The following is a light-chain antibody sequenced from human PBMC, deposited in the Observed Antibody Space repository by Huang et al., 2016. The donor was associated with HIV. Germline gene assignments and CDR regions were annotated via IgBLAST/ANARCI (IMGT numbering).Light chain of an antibody. CDR2: GAS. V-gene: IGKV3-15*01. J-gene: IGKJ2*01. CDR3: QQYNNWPPWYT. CDR1: QSVSSN. Sequence: PGERATLSCRASQSVSSNLAWYQQKPGQAPRLLIYGASTRATGIPARFSGSGSGTEFTLTISSLQSEDFAVYYCQQYNNWPPWYTFGQGTKLEIK.